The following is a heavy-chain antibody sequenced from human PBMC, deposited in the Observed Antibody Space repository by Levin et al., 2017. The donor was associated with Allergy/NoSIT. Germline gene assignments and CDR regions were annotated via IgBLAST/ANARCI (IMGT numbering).Heavy chain of an antibody. CDR1: GYTFTSYY. V-gene: IGHV1-46*01. J-gene: IGHJ6*02. D-gene: IGHD3-9*01. Sequence: GASVKVSCKASGYTFTSYYMHWVRQAPGQGLEWMGIINPSGGSTSYAQKFQGRVTMTRDTSTSTVYMELSSLRSEDTAVYYCARDPLLRYFDWLSYYYGMDVWGQGTTVTVSS. CDR3: ARDPLLRYFDWLSYYYGMDV. CDR2: INPSGGST.